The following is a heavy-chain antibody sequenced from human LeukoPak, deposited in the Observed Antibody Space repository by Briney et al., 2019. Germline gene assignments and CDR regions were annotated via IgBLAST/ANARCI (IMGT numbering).Heavy chain of an antibody. CDR2: ISSSSSTI. CDR3: ARGSSSWSYFDC. J-gene: IGHJ4*02. V-gene: IGHV3-48*04. CDR1: GFTFSSYS. Sequence: PGGSLRLSCAASGFTFSSYSMNWVRQAPGKGLEWVSYISSSSSTIYYADSVKGRFTISRDDAQNSLYLQMNSLRAEDTAVYYCARGSSSWSYFDCWGQGTLVTVSS. D-gene: IGHD6-13*01.